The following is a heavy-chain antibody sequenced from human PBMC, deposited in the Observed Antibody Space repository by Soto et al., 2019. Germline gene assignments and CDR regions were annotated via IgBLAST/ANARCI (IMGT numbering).Heavy chain of an antibody. CDR3: VALTVVRGVIGFLDC. J-gene: IGHJ4*02. Sequence: SETLSLTCNFSVDSISSGNYYCSWIRQPPGQGLEWIGHIYHTGSTYYNPSLKSRVSISMDKSENQFSLKLSSVTAADTAVYWCVALTVVRGVIGFLDCWSQGTLVTVPS. CDR1: VDSISSGNYY. D-gene: IGHD3-16*02. V-gene: IGHV4-30-4*01. CDR2: IYHTGST.